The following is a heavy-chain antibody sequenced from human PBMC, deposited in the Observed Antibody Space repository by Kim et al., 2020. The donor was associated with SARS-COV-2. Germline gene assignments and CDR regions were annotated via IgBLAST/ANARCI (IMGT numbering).Heavy chain of an antibody. CDR1: GGSISSGGYY. D-gene: IGHD3-10*01. CDR2: IYYSGST. J-gene: IGHJ5*02. Sequence: SETLSLTCTVSGGSISSGGYYWSWIRQHPGKGLEWIGYIYYSGSTYYNPSLKSRVTISVDTSKNQFSLKLSSVTAADTAVYYGVRGVITPYNWFDPWGQGTLVTVSS. CDR3: VRGVITPYNWFDP. V-gene: IGHV4-31*03.